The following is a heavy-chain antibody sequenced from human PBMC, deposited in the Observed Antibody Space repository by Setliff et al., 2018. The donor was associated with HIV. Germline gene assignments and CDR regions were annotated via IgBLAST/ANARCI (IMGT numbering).Heavy chain of an antibody. CDR3: ARGLLWFGEEPVYYFDY. J-gene: IGHJ4*02. V-gene: IGHV1-18*01. Sequence: VASVKVSCKASGYTFTSYGISWVRQAPGQGLEWMGWISAYNGNTNYAQKLQGRVTMTTDTSTSTAYMELRSLRSDDTAVYYCARGLLWFGEEPVYYFDYWGQGTLVTVSS. CDR1: GYTFTSYG. CDR2: ISAYNGNT. D-gene: IGHD3-10*01.